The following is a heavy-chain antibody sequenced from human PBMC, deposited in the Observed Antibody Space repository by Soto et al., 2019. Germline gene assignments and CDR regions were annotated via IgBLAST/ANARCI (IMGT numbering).Heavy chain of an antibody. D-gene: IGHD6-13*01. Sequence: QVQLQESGPVLMKPSETLSLTCTVSGASITGSSYWIWIRQPAGKGQERIGRFALSGTTNNNPSLRSRVTMSADVSTNQFSLRLTSVTAADTDLYYCAMGMTPPGATAGYYFDSWGQGTLVTVSS. CDR1: GASITGSSY. J-gene: IGHJ4*02. V-gene: IGHV4-4*07. CDR2: FALSGTT. CDR3: AMGMTPPGATAGYYFDS.